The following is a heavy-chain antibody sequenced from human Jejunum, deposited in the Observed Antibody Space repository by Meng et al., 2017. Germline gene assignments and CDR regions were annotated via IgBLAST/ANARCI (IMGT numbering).Heavy chain of an antibody. CDR1: GVSVSHGLYF. Sequence: GSLRLSCSVSGVSVSHGLYFWSWIRQPPGKGLEWIGHIYYTGSTNYNTSLKSRVTISQDTSKNQFSLKLNSVSAADSAVYYCARTYSTSFFDLWGQGTLVTVSS. V-gene: IGHV4-61*01. J-gene: IGHJ4*02. CDR3: ARTYSTSFFDL. CDR2: IYYTGST. D-gene: IGHD6-6*01.